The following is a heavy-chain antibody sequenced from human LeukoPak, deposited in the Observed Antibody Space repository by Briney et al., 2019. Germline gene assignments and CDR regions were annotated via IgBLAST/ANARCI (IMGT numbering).Heavy chain of an antibody. CDR2: INPNSGGT. D-gene: IGHD3-9*01. V-gene: IGHV1-2*03. CDR1: GYTFTGYY. Sequence: LGASVKVSCKASGYTFTGYYMHWVRQAPGQGLEWMGWINPNSGGTYYAQTVQGRVTMTRDTSNSTAYMELSRLRADDTAVYYCARNELNYDILTGYYDSLGMDVWGQGTTVTVSS. J-gene: IGHJ6*02. CDR3: ARNELNYDILTGYYDSLGMDV.